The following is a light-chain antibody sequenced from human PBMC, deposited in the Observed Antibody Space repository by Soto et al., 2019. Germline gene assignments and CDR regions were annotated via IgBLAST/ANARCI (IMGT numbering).Light chain of an antibody. CDR3: QQSFT. V-gene: IGKV1-5*03. Sequence: DIQMTQSPSTLSASVGDRVTITCRARQSISSWLAWYQQKPGKAPKLLIYKASSLESGVPSRFSGSGSGTEVNLTISSLQPDDFATYYCQQSFTFGPGTKVDIK. J-gene: IGKJ3*01. CDR2: KAS. CDR1: QSISSW.